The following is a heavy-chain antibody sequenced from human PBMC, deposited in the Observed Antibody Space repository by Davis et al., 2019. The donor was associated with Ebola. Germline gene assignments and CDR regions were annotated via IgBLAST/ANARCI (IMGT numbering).Heavy chain of an antibody. Sequence: GESLKISCAASGFTFSDSPIHWVRQASGKGLEWVGRVREKAKNYVTGYAASVKGRFIISRDDSKNTAYLQMNSLRAEDTAVYYCARVPLDGSGYLDYWGQGTLVTVSS. CDR1: GFTFSDSP. CDR3: ARVPLDGSGYLDY. V-gene: IGHV3-73*01. J-gene: IGHJ4*02. CDR2: VREKAKNYVT. D-gene: IGHD3-22*01.